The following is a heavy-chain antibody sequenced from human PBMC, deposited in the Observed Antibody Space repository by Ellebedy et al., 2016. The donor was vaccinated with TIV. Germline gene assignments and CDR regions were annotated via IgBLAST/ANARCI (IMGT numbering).Heavy chain of an antibody. Sequence: GGSLRLXXAASGFTFSNYAMSWVRQAPGKGLEWVSGINSGESATFYADSVKGRFTISRDNSKNTVYLQMNSLRAEDTAVYFCAKDLVAGRGWTFDYWGQGTRVTVSS. J-gene: IGHJ4*02. CDR2: INSGESAT. V-gene: IGHV3-23*03. CDR3: AKDLVAGRGWTFDY. D-gene: IGHD3/OR15-3a*01. CDR1: GFTFSNYA.